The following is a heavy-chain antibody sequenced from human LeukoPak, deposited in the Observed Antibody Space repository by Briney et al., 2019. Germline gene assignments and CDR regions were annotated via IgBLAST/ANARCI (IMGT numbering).Heavy chain of an antibody. V-gene: IGHV3-7*01. CDR2: VNEDGRQI. Sequence: GGSLRLSCAASGFTFRSFYMSWVRQAPGKGLEWVAKVNEDGRQIYYADSVKGRFTISRVNAKNSVHLQMNNLRVEDTAVYYCAKDEVGGHFEYWGQGILVTVSS. CDR3: AKDEVGGHFEY. J-gene: IGHJ4*02. CDR1: GFTFRSFY.